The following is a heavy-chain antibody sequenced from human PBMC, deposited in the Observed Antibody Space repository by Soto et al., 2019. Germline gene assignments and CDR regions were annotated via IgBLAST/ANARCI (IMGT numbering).Heavy chain of an antibody. CDR1: GGSISSSNW. CDR3: ARGGEKRGYSYGYDYYYGMDV. V-gene: IGHV4-4*02. Sequence: SETLSLSCAVSGGSISSSNWWSWVRQPPGKGLEWIGEIYHSGSTNYNPSLKSRVTISVDKSKNQFSLKLSSVTAADTAVYYCARGGEKRGYSYGYDYYYGMDVWGQGTTVTVSS. CDR2: IYHSGST. J-gene: IGHJ6*02. D-gene: IGHD5-18*01.